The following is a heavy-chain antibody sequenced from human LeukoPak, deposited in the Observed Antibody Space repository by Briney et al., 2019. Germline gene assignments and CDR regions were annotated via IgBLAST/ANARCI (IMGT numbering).Heavy chain of an antibody. CDR3: AKDPPSFHH. J-gene: IGHJ1*01. Sequence: GGSLRLSCAASGFIFNNYNMNWVRQAPGKGLEWVSSISSSSTYIYYADSVKGRFTISRANAKNSLYLQMNSLRAEDTAIYYCAKDPPSFHHWGQGTLVTVSS. CDR1: GFIFNNYN. CDR2: ISSSSTYI. V-gene: IGHV3-21*01.